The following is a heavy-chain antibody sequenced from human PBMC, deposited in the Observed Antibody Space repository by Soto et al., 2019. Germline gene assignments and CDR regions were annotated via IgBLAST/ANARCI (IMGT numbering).Heavy chain of an antibody. D-gene: IGHD5-18*01. CDR3: ARDRDTAMVPDAFDI. J-gene: IGHJ3*02. V-gene: IGHV3-7*01. CDR2: IKQDGSEK. CDR1: GFTFSSYW. Sequence: PVGSLRLSCAASGFTFSSYWMSWVRQAPGKGLEWVANIKQDGSEKYYVDSVKGRFTISRDNAKNSLYLQMNSLRAEDTAVYYCARDRDTAMVPDAFDIWGQGTMVTVS.